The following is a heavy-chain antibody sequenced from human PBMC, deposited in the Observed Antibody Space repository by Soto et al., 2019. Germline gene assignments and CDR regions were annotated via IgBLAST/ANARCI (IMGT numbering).Heavy chain of an antibody. V-gene: IGHV3-23*01. Sequence: EVQLLESGGGLVQPGGSLRLSCAASGFTFSSYAMSWVRQAPGKGLEWVSAISGSGGSTYYADSVKGRFTISRDNSKNTRYLQMNSLRAEDTAVYYCAKDRAEVFGVDPFDYWGQGTLVTVSS. J-gene: IGHJ4*02. D-gene: IGHD3-3*01. CDR2: ISGSGGST. CDR3: AKDRAEVFGVDPFDY. CDR1: GFTFSSYA.